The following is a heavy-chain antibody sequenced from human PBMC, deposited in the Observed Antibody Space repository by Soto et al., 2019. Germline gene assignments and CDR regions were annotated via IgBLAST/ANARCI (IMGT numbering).Heavy chain of an antibody. CDR1: GFTFSSYA. CDR3: AKVVGRGGKQYYFDY. CDR2: ISGSGGST. J-gene: IGHJ4*02. V-gene: IGHV3-23*01. Sequence: EVQLLESGGGLVQPGGSLRLSCAASGFTFSSYAMSWVRQAPGKGLEWVSAISGSGGSTYYADSVKGRFTISRDNSKNTLYLQMNSLRAEDTAVYDCAKVVGRGGKQYYFDYWGQGTLVTVSS. D-gene: IGHD2-15*01.